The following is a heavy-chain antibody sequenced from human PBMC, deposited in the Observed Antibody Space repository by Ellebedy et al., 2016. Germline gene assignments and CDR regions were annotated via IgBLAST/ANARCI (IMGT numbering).Heavy chain of an antibody. J-gene: IGHJ6*02. V-gene: IGHV4-30-4*01. CDR1: GSSLRGGTHY. CDR3: ARMGMDWYGEQTFYFYAVDV. D-gene: IGHD3/OR15-3a*01. Sequence: SQTLSLTXXVSGSSLRGGTHYWTWIRQSSGKGLEWLGCSFYSGTTYYNPSLKGRVSMSVDTSRNQFSLRLRSVSAADTAVYYCARMGMDWYGEQTFYFYAVDVWGQGTTVAVSS. CDR2: SFYSGTT.